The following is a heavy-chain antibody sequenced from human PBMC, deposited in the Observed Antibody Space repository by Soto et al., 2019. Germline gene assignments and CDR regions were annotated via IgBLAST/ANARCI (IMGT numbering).Heavy chain of an antibody. V-gene: IGHV1-69*13. CDR2: IIPIFGTA. Sequence: SVKVSCKASGGTFSSYAISWVRQAPGQGLEWMGGIIPIFGTANYAQKFQGRVTITADESTSTAYMELSSLRSEDTAVYYCARDENNEGGXGTIFGVVTGATGGMDVWGQGTTVTVSS. CDR1: GGTFSSYA. J-gene: IGHJ6*02. CDR3: ARDENNEGGXGTIFGVVTGATGGMDV. D-gene: IGHD3-3*01.